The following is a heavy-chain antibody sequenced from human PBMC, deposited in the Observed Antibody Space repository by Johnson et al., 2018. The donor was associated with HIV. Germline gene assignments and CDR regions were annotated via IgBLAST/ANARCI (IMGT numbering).Heavy chain of an antibody. J-gene: IGHJ3*02. CDR1: GFTVSSNY. CDR3: ARANFNYYDSSGPDGHDAFDI. V-gene: IGHV3-7*01. Sequence: VQLVESGGGLVQPGGSLRLSCAASGFTVSSNYMSWVRQAPGKGLEWVANIKQDGSEKYYVDSVKGRFTISRDNAKNSLYLQMNSLRVEDTAVYYCARANFNYYDSSGPDGHDAFDIWGQGTMVTVSS. CDR2: IKQDGSEK. D-gene: IGHD3-22*01.